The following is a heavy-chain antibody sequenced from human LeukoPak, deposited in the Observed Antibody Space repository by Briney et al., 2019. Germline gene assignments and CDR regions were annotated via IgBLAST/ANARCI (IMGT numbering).Heavy chain of an antibody. CDR1: GGSFSGYY. Sequence: SENLSLTCAVYGGSFSGYYWSWIRQPQGKGLEWIGEINHSGSTNYNPSLKSRVTISVDTSKNQFSLKLGSVTAADTAVYYCARCDYYGSGRHPTPRKYFDYWGQGTMVTVSS. CDR3: ARCDYYGSGRHPTPRKYFDY. V-gene: IGHV4-34*01. CDR2: INHSGST. D-gene: IGHD3-10*01. J-gene: IGHJ4*02.